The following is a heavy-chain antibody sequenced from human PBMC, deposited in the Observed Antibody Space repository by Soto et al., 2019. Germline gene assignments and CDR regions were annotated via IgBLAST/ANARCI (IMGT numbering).Heavy chain of an antibody. J-gene: IGHJ6*03. CDR2: INPNSGGT. CDR1: GYTFTGYY. V-gene: IGHV1-2*04. Sequence: EASVKVSCKASGYTFTGYYMHWVRQAPGQGLEWMGWINPNSGGTNYAQKFQGWVTMTRDTSISTAYMELSRLRSDDTAVYYCASSPRDYGDYLTHYYYMDVWGKGTTVTVSS. CDR3: ASSPRDYGDYLTHYYYMDV. D-gene: IGHD4-17*01.